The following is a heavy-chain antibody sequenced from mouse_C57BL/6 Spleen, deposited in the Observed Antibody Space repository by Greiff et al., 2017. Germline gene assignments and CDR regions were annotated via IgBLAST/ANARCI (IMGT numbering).Heavy chain of an antibody. Sequence: EVKLVESGGGLVQPGGSLKLSCAASGFTFSDYYMYWVRQTPEKRLEWVAYISNGGGSTYYPATVKGRFTISRDNAKNTLYLQMSRLKSEDTAMYYCARHSPYDGGRFDYWGQGTTLTVSS. V-gene: IGHV5-12*01. CDR1: GFTFSDYY. J-gene: IGHJ2*01. CDR3: ARHSPYDGGRFDY. CDR2: ISNGGGST. D-gene: IGHD2-12*01.